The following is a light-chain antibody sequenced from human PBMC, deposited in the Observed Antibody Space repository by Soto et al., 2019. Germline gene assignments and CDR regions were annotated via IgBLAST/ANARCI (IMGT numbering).Light chain of an antibody. Sequence: EIVLTQSPATLSLSPGERATLSCRASEIVSNYLAWYQQKPGQAPRLLIYDASKRATGTPARFSGSGSATDFTLTISSREPEDFAVYYCQQRSTWRTFGQGTRLEIK. J-gene: IGKJ5*01. V-gene: IGKV3-11*01. CDR2: DAS. CDR1: EIVSNY. CDR3: QQRSTWRT.